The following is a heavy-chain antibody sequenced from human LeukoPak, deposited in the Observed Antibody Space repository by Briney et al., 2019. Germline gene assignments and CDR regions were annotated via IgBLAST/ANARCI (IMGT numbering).Heavy chain of an antibody. D-gene: IGHD2-15*01. CDR2: ISSGSGRYM. V-gene: IGHV3-21*01. J-gene: IGHJ4*02. CDR1: GFDFTTYN. Sequence: PGGSLRLSCAASGFDFTTYNMNWVRQAPGKGLEGISSISSGSGRYMYDADSVKGRFTISRDNARNSLYLQMNSLRAEDTAVYFCVRSNSGGTCVDYWGQGSLVTVSP. CDR3: VRSNSGGTCVDY.